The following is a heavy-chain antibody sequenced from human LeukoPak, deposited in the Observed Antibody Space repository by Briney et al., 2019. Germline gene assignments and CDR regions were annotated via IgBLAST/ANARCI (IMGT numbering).Heavy chain of an antibody. CDR3: ARRAGEYSHPYDY. J-gene: IGHJ4*02. V-gene: IGHV3-23*05. Sequence: EGSLRLSCAASGFTFSSYAMSWVRQAPGKGLEWVSFIYSGGNTHYSDSVKGRFTISRDNSKNTLYLQMNSLRAEDTAVYYCARRAGEYSHPYDYWGQGTLVTVSS. D-gene: IGHD4-17*01. CDR2: IYSGGNT. CDR1: GFTFSSYA.